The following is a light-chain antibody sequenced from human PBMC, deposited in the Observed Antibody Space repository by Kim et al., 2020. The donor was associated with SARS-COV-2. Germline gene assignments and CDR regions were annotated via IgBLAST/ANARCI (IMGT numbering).Light chain of an antibody. CDR1: QAIRND. V-gene: IGKV1-17*01. Sequence: DIQMTQSPSSLSASVGDRVTITCRASQAIRNDLGWYQQKPGKAPKCLIYGASILQSGVPSRFSGSGSGTEFTLTITSLQPEDFATYFCVQQSGHPRTFGRGTKVDIK. J-gene: IGKJ1*01. CDR2: GAS. CDR3: VQQSGHPRT.